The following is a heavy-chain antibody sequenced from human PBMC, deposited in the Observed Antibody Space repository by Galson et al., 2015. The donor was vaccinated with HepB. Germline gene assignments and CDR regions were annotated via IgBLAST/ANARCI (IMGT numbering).Heavy chain of an antibody. CDR2: IKSKTDGGTT. D-gene: IGHD3-22*01. CDR3: TTDGERIYCDSSGYGY. J-gene: IGHJ4*02. V-gene: IGHV3-15*01. CDR1: GFTFSNAW. Sequence: SLRLSCAASGFTFSNAWMSWVRQAPGKGLEWVGRIKSKTDGGTTDYAAPVKGRFTTSRDDSKNTLYLQMNSLKTEDTAVYYCTTDGERIYCDSSGYGYWGQGTLVTVSS.